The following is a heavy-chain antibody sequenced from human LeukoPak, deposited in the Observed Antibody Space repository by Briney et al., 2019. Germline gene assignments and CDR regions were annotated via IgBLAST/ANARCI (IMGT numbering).Heavy chain of an antibody. V-gene: IGHV4-34*01. D-gene: IGHD2-15*01. J-gene: IGHJ4*02. Sequence: PSETLSLTCAVYGGSFSGYYWSWIRQPPGKGLEWIGEINHSGSTNYNPPLKSRVTISVDTSKNQFSLKLSSVTAADTAVYYCARSPAYCSGGSCLYFDYWGQGTLVTVSS. CDR2: INHSGST. CDR1: GGSFSGYY. CDR3: ARSPAYCSGGSCLYFDY.